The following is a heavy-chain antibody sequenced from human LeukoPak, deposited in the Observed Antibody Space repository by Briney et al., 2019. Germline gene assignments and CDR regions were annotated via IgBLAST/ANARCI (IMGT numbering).Heavy chain of an antibody. J-gene: IGHJ4*02. CDR1: GFTFSSYS. CDR2: ISRSSYI. V-gene: IGHV3-21*04. CDR3: AKGRNFRDY. Sequence: SGGSLRLSCAASGFTFSSYSMNWVRQAPGKGLEWVSSISRSSYIYYADSVKGRFTISRDNSKNTLYLQMNSLRAEDTAVYYCAKGRNFRDYWGQGTLVTVSS.